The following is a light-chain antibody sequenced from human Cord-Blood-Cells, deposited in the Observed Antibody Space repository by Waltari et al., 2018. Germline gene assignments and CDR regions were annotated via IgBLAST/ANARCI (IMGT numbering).Light chain of an antibody. V-gene: IGKV1-5*03. CDR1: QSISSC. Sequence: DIQMTQSPSTLSASVGDRVTITCRASQSISSCVAWYQQKPGKAPKLLIYKASSLESVVPSRCSGSGSGTEFTLTISSLQPDDFATYYCQQYNSYSPWTFGQGTKVEIK. CDR3: QQYNSYSPWT. CDR2: KAS. J-gene: IGKJ1*01.